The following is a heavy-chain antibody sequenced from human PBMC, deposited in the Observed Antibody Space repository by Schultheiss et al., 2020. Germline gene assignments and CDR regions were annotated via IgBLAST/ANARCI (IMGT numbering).Heavy chain of an antibody. CDR2: IYTSGST. CDR3: ATRSSSSSGGWFDP. J-gene: IGHJ5*02. V-gene: IGHV4-4*07. Sequence: SQTLSLTCTVSGGSISSYYWTWIRQPAGKGLEWIGRIYTSGSTNYNPSLKSRVTISVDTSKNQFSLKLSSVTAADTAVYYCATRSSSSSGGWFDPWGQGTLVNVSS. CDR1: GGSISSYY. D-gene: IGHD6-6*01.